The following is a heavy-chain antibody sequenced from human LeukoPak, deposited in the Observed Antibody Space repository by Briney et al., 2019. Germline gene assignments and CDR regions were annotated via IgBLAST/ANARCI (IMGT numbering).Heavy chain of an antibody. CDR1: GFTVSSNY. CDR2: ISSGSSTI. D-gene: IGHD1-26*01. V-gene: IGHV3-48*01. J-gene: IGHJ4*02. Sequence: GGSLRLSCAASGFTVSSNYMSWVRQAPGKGLEWVSYISSGSSTIYYADSVKGRFTISRDNSKNTLYLQMNSLRAEDTAVYYCAKIVGATSPGDYWGQGTLVTVSS. CDR3: AKIVGATSPGDY.